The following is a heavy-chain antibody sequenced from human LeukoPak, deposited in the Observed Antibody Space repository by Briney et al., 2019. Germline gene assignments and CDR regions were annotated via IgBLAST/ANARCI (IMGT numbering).Heavy chain of an antibody. J-gene: IGHJ5*02. CDR2: IYTSGTI. Sequence: SETLSLTCTVSGGSISSYYWSWIRQPAGTALEWIGRIYTSGTITYNPSLKSRVTMSVDTSKNQFSLKLSSVTAADTAVYYCARDSGATGEVKFDPWGQGTLVTVSS. CDR3: ARDSGATGEVKFDP. CDR1: GGSISSYY. D-gene: IGHD3-16*01. V-gene: IGHV4-4*07.